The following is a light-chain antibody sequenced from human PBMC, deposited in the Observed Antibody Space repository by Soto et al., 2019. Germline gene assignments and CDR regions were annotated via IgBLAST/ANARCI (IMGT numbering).Light chain of an antibody. Sequence: QSVLTLPPSASATPGHRVTISCSGSTAHIEVNTVNWYQQLPGTAHKLLIYSNDQRPSGVPDRFSGSKSGTSASLAISGLQSEDEAEYYCAAWDASLNVQVFGTGTKLTVL. CDR1: TAHIEVNT. CDR3: AAWDASLNVQV. J-gene: IGLJ1*01. V-gene: IGLV1-44*01. CDR2: SND.